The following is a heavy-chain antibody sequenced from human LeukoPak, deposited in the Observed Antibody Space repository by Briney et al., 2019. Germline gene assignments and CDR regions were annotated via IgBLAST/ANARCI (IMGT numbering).Heavy chain of an antibody. Sequence: GESLKISCKASAXSFTTFWSSWVRQMPGKGLEWMGRITPSDSYTNYSPSFRGHVTISADKSITTAYLQWSSLRASDTAMYYCATSSGNNPFDYWGQGALVTVSS. CDR3: ATSSGNNPFDY. CDR1: AXSFTTFW. V-gene: IGHV5-10-1*01. CDR2: ITPSDSYT. J-gene: IGHJ4*02. D-gene: IGHD1-14*01.